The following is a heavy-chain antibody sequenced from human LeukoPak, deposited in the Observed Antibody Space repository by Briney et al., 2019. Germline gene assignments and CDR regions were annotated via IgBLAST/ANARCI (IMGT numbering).Heavy chain of an antibody. CDR2: IYTSGST. Sequence: PSETLSLTCTVSGGSISSYYWSWIRQPAGKGLEWIGRIYTSGSTNYNPSLKSRVTMSVDTSKNQFSLKLSSVTAADTAVYYCARGDSWSGYNPSYYFDYWGQGTLVTVSS. V-gene: IGHV4-4*07. D-gene: IGHD3-3*01. J-gene: IGHJ4*02. CDR1: GGSISSYY. CDR3: ARGDSWSGYNPSYYFDY.